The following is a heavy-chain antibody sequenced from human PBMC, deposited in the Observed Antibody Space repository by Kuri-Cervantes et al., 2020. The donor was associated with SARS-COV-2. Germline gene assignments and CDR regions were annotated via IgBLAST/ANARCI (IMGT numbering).Heavy chain of an antibody. D-gene: IGHD6-19*01. J-gene: IGHJ4*02. CDR3: AELTSGWYYFDD. V-gene: IGHV3-23*01. CDR1: GFRFTRVA. CDR2: ISGNGVAT. Sequence: GESLKISCATSGFRFTRVAMTWVRQAPGKGLEWVSTISGNGVATYYADSVKGRFTISADKGKNTLYLQMTSLRPDDTAIYYCAELTSGWYYFDDWAQGTLVTVSS.